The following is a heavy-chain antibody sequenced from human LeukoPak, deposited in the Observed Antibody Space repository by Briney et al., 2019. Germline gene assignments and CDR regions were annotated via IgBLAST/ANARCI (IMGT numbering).Heavy chain of an antibody. Sequence: GGYLRLSCAASGFTFDDFGMSWVRQAPGKGLEWVSGINWNGGSTGYADSVKGRFTISRDNAKNSLYLQMNSLRAEDTALYYCARDQVGLYYFDYWGQGTLVTVSS. CDR3: ARDQVGLYYFDY. J-gene: IGHJ4*02. V-gene: IGHV3-20*04. CDR2: INWNGGST. CDR1: GFTFDDFG.